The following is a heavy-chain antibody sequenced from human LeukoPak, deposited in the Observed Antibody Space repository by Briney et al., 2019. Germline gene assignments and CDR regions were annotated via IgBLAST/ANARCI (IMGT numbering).Heavy chain of an antibody. J-gene: IGHJ5*02. Sequence: GASVKDSCKASGGTFSSYAISWVRQAPGQGLEWMGGIIPIFGTANYAQKFQGRVTITADESTSTAYMELSSLRSEDTAVYYCARESITMDRGVITRNWFDPWGQGTLVTVSS. D-gene: IGHD3-10*01. CDR1: GGTFSSYA. CDR2: IIPIFGTA. V-gene: IGHV1-69*13. CDR3: ARESITMDRGVITRNWFDP.